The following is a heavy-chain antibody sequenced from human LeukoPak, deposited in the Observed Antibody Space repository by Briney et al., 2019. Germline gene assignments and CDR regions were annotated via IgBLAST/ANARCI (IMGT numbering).Heavy chain of an antibody. V-gene: IGHV3-9*01. D-gene: IGHD3-10*01. CDR2: ISGNSGSI. Sequence: GGSLRLSCAASGFTFDDYAMHWVRQAPGKGLEWVSGISGNSGSIGYADSVKGRFTISRDNAKNSLYLQMNSLRAEDTALYYCARSFERGVIIVAYYYYYGMDVWGQGTTVTVSS. CDR3: ARSFERGVIIVAYYYYYGMDV. J-gene: IGHJ6*02. CDR1: GFTFDDYA.